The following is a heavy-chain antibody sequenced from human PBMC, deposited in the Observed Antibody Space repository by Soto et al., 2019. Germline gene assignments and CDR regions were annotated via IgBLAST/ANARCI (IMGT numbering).Heavy chain of an antibody. CDR3: TRPAPGGSGGRGDY. V-gene: IGHV6-1*01. Sequence: PSQTLSLTCAISGDSVSSNSAAWNWIRQSPSRGLEWLGRTYYRSKWYNDYAVSVKSRIAIKPDTSKNHFSLQRNSVTSEEPAVYSCTRPAPGGSGGRGDYWGQGTLVSVS. CDR1: GDSVSSNSAA. D-gene: IGHD6-19*01. CDR2: TYYRSKWYN. J-gene: IGHJ4*02.